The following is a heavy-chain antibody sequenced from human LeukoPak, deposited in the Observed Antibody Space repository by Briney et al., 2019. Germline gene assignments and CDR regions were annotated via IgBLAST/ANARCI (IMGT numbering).Heavy chain of an antibody. CDR1: GYSISSGYY. CDR3: ARVGAYFDY. CDR2: IYHSGST. V-gene: IGHV4-38-2*02. Sequence: SETLSLTCTISGYSISSGYYWGWIRQPPGKGLEWIGSIYHSGSTYYNPSLKSRVTISVDTSKNQFSLKLSSVTAADTAVYYCARVGAYFDYWGQGTLATVSS. J-gene: IGHJ4*02. D-gene: IGHD1-26*01.